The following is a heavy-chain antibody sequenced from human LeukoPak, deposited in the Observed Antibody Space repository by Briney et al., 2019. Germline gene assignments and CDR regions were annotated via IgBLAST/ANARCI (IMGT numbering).Heavy chain of an antibody. CDR2: INHSGST. J-gene: IGHJ4*02. V-gene: IGHV4-34*01. CDR1: GGSISSDY. D-gene: IGHD1-14*01. Sequence: SETLSLTCTVSGGSISSDYWSWIRQPPGKGLEWVGEINHSGSTNYNPSLKSRVTISVDTSKNQFSLKLSSVTAADTAVYYCARGYTTFDYWGQGTLVTVSS. CDR3: ARGYTTFDY.